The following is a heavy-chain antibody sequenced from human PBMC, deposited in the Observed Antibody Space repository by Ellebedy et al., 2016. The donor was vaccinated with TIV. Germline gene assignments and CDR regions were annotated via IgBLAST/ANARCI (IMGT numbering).Heavy chain of an antibody. CDR1: GYTFTGYY. Sequence: AASVKVSCKASGYTFTGYYIHWARQAPGQGLEWVGWINPNSGDTNYAQKLRGRVTVTGDTSTSTAYMELSRVVSDDTAVYYCVRDLTNYGSSSYWGQGTPVTVSS. CDR3: VRDLTNYGSSSY. CDR2: INPNSGDT. V-gene: IGHV1-2*02. D-gene: IGHD3-22*01. J-gene: IGHJ4*02.